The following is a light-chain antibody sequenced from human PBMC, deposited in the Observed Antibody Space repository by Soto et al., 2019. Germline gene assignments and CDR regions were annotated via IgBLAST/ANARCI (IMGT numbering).Light chain of an antibody. CDR1: QSVTSTY. V-gene: IGKV3-15*01. CDR3: QQYNNRPPLT. J-gene: IGKJ4*01. Sequence: EIVLTQSPGTLSLSPGERATLSCRASQSVTSTYLAWYQQKPGQAPRLLIYGASTRATGIPARFSGSGSGTEFTLTISSLQSEDFAVYYCQQYNNRPPLTFGGGTKVDIK. CDR2: GAS.